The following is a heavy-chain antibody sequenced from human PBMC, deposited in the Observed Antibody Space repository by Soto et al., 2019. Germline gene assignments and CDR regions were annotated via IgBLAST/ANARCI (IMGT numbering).Heavy chain of an antibody. D-gene: IGHD6-13*01. Sequence: PGGSLRLSCAACGFTFSSYAMSWVRQAPGKGLEWVSTIRGSGGYTYYADSVKGRFTISRDNFKNTLCLQMNSLRVEDTAVYYCAKVGAAAGLLDAFDIWGQGTMVTVSS. CDR1: GFTFSSYA. CDR3: AKVGAAAGLLDAFDI. J-gene: IGHJ3*02. V-gene: IGHV3-23*01. CDR2: IRGSGGYT.